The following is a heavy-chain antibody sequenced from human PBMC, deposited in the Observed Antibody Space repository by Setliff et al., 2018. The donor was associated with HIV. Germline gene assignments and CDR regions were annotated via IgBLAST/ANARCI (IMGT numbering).Heavy chain of an antibody. J-gene: IGHJ4*02. CDR2: ISPQNGNT. CDR1: GCRFTNYG. CDR3: ARDGRFDYDSGGYAGPEFDQ. V-gene: IGHV1-18*01. Sequence: ASVKVSCKASGCRFTNYGISWVRQAPGQGLEWMAWISPQNGNTEFAQKFHHRVSMTADRSSNIAYMELRSLTFEDTAIYYCARDGRFDYDSGGYAGPEFDQWGQGTLVTVSS. D-gene: IGHD3-22*01.